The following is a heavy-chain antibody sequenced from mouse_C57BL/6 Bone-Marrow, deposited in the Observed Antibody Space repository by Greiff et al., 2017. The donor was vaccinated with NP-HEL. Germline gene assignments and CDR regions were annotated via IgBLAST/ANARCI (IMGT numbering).Heavy chain of an antibody. J-gene: IGHJ2*01. CDR2: ISYDGSN. CDR1: GYSITSGYY. D-gene: IGHD1-1*01. Sequence: ESGPGLVKPSQSLSLTCSVTGYSITSGYYWNWIRQFPGNKLEWMGYISYDGSNNYNPSLKNRISITRDTSKNQFFLKLNSVTTEDTATYYCARDRIYYYGSFDYWGQGTTLTVSS. V-gene: IGHV3-6*01. CDR3: ARDRIYYYGSFDY.